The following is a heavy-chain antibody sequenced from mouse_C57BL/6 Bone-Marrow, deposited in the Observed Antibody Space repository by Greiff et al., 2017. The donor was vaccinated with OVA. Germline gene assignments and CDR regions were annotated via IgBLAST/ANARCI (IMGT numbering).Heavy chain of an antibody. CDR3: ARRGYYGSSYVY. J-gene: IGHJ2*01. Sequence: VQLKQSGPELVKPGASVKISCKASGYSFTGYYMNWVKQSPEKSLEWIGEINPSTGGTTYNQKFKAKATLTVDKSSSTAYMQLKSLTSEDSAVYYCARRGYYGSSYVYWGQGTTLTVSS. CDR1: GYSFTGYY. CDR2: INPSTGGT. V-gene: IGHV1-42*01. D-gene: IGHD1-1*01.